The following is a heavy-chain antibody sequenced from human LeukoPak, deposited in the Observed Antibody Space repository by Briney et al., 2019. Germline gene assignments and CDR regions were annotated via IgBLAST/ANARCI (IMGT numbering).Heavy chain of an antibody. CDR3: ARAPILRSSCWYGGRKRPYYFDY. CDR2: ISSSSSYI. V-gene: IGHV3-21*01. CDR1: GFTFSSYS. Sequence: GGSLRLSCAASGFTFSSYSMNWVRQAPGKGLEWVSSISSSSSYIYYADSVKGRFTISRDNAKNSLYLQMNSLRAEDTAVYYCARAPILRSSCWYGGRKRPYYFDYWGQGTLVTVSS. D-gene: IGHD6-13*01. J-gene: IGHJ4*02.